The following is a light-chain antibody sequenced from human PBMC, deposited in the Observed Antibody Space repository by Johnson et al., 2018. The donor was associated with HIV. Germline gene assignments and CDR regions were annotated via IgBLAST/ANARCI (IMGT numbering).Light chain of an antibody. Sequence: QSVLTQPPSVSAAPGHQVTISCSGSSSNIANNYVSWYQQLPGTAPKLLIYENDKRPSGIPDRFSGSKSGTSATLGITGLQTGDEADYYCGTWDSSLSAGVFGTGTKVTVL. V-gene: IGLV1-51*02. CDR2: END. CDR3: GTWDSSLSAGV. CDR1: SSNIANNY. J-gene: IGLJ1*01.